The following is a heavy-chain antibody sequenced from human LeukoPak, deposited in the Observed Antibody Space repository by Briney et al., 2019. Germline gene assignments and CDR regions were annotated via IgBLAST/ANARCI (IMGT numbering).Heavy chain of an antibody. CDR3: ARDLTGYARYFDY. CDR1: GFTFSSYS. J-gene: IGHJ4*02. CDR2: ISSSSSTI. Sequence: GGSLRLSCAASGFTFSSYSMNWVRQAPGKGLEWVSYISSSSSTIYYADSVKGRFTIPRDNAKNSLYLQMNSLRAEDTAVYYCARDLTGYARYFDYWGQGTLATVSS. D-gene: IGHD3-9*01. V-gene: IGHV3-48*01.